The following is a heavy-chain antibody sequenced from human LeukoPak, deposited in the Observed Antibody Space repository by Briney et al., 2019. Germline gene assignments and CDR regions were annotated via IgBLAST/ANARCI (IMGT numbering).Heavy chain of an antibody. D-gene: IGHD5-24*01. J-gene: IGHJ4*02. CDR2: IYYSGST. CDR3: ARSSPRDGDFDY. CDR1: GGSISSSSYY. Sequence: ASETLSLTCTVSGGSISSSSYYWGWIRQPPGKGLEWIGSIYYSGSTYYNPSLKSRVTISVDTSKNQFSLKLSSVTAADTAVYYCARSSPRDGDFDYWGQGTLVTVSS. V-gene: IGHV4-39*07.